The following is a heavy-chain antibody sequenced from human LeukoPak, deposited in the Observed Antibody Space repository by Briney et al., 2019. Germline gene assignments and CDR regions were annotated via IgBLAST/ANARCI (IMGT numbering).Heavy chain of an antibody. J-gene: IGHJ4*02. CDR1: GFSLTTSGVG. CDR3: ARRLYGDPEDY. V-gene: IGHV2-5*02. D-gene: IGHD4-17*01. Sequence: SGPTLVNPTQTLTLTCSFSGFSLTTSGVGVGWIRQPPGKALEWLALIYWDDDKRYSPSLKSRLTITKDTSKNQVVLTMTNMDPVDTATYYCARRLYGDPEDYWGQGTLVTVSS. CDR2: IYWDDDK.